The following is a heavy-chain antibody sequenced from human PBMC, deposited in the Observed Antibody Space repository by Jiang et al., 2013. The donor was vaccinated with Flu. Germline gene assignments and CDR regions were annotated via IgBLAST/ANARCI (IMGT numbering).Heavy chain of an antibody. CDR2: VYYTGST. D-gene: IGHD3-9*01. CDR3: ARGVHYDILTGPNWFDP. Sequence: SVYYTGSTHYNPSLKSRGTISLDTSKRQVSLKLDSVTAADTAVYYCARGVHYDILTGPNWFDPWGQGTLVTVSS. J-gene: IGHJ5*02. V-gene: IGHV4-39*07.